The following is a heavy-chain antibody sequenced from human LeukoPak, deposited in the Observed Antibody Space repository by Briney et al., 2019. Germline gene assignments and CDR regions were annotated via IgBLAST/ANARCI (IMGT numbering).Heavy chain of an antibody. CDR3: ARGKGSRLRFLEWLSHNWFDP. V-gene: IGHV4-34*01. J-gene: IGHJ5*02. D-gene: IGHD3-3*01. Sequence: SETLSLTCAVYGGSFSVYYWGWVRQPPGKGLEWIGEINHSGGTNYNPSLKSRVTISVDTSKNQFSLKLSSVTAAETAVYYWARGKGSRLRFLEWLSHNWFDPWGQGTLVTVSS. CDR1: GGSFSVYY. CDR2: INHSGGT.